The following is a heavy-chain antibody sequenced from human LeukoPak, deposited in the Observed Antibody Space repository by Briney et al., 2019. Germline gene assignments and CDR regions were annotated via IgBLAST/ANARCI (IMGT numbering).Heavy chain of an antibody. D-gene: IGHD4-17*01. CDR3: ARQTSGHYGDAFDI. V-gene: IGHV4-30-2*01. Sequence: SETLSLTCTVSGGSISSGGYYWSWIRQPPGKGLEWIGYIYHSGSTYYNPSLKSRVTISVDRSKNQFSLKLSSVTAADTAVYYCARQTSGHYGDAFDIWGQGTMVTVSS. CDR2: IYHSGST. J-gene: IGHJ3*02. CDR1: GGSISSGGYY.